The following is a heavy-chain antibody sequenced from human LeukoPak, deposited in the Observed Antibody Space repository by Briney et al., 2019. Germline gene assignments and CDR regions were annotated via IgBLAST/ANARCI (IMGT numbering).Heavy chain of an antibody. CDR1: GFTFSSYA. Sequence: PGKSLRLSCAASGFTFSSYAMHWVRQAPGKGLEWVAVISYDGSNKYYADSVKGRFTISRDNSKNTLYLQMNSLRAEDTAVYYCARVVRYCSGGSCLPHYGMDVWGQGTTVTVSS. J-gene: IGHJ6*02. CDR2: ISYDGSNK. D-gene: IGHD2-15*01. V-gene: IGHV3-30-3*01. CDR3: ARVVRYCSGGSCLPHYGMDV.